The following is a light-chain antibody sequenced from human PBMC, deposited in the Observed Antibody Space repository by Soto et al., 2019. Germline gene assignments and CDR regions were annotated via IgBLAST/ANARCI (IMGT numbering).Light chain of an antibody. Sequence: EIVLTQSPATLSLSLGERATLSCRASQSIGSYLAWYQHKLGQPPRLLIYDASNRATGIPVRFSGSGSGTDFTLTISSLDPEDFAVYYCQQRSTWPPFSFRPGTKVDIK. CDR3: QQRSTWPPFS. J-gene: IGKJ3*01. V-gene: IGKV3-11*01. CDR2: DAS. CDR1: QSIGSY.